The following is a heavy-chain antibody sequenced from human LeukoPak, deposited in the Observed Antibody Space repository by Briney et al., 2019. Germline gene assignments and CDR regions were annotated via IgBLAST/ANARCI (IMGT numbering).Heavy chain of an antibody. CDR2: VYSAGST. CDR1: GFTVSSNY. D-gene: IGHD6-19*01. V-gene: IGHV3-53*01. Sequence: PGGSLRLSCTASGFTVSSNYMSWVRQAPGKGLEWVSVVYSAGSTSYADSVRGRFTISRDNSKNTLYLQMNSLRAEDTAVYYCTRDPPSSGWSFDYWGQGTLVTVSS. J-gene: IGHJ4*02. CDR3: TRDPPSSGWSFDY.